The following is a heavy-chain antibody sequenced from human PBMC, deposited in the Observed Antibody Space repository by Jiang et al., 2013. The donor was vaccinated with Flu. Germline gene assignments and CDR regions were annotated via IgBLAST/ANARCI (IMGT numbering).Heavy chain of an antibody. V-gene: IGHV3-30-3*01. CDR1: GFTFSSYA. CDR3: ARSSGYYLPLDY. Sequence: GRSLRLSCAASGFTFSSYAMHWVRQAPGKGLEWVAVISYDGSNKYYADSVKGRFTISRDNSKNTLYLQMNSLRAEDTAVYYCARSSGYYLPLDYWGQGTLVTVSS. D-gene: IGHD3-22*01. CDR2: ISYDGSNK. J-gene: IGHJ4*02.